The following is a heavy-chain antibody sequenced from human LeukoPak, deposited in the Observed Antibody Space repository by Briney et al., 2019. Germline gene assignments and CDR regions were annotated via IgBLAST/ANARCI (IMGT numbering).Heavy chain of an antibody. D-gene: IGHD3-3*02. CDR1: KFTFNNYA. CDR3: ARDPGHSRSIPYYYYMDV. J-gene: IGHJ6*03. V-gene: IGHV3-30*04. Sequence: GGPLRLSCAASKFTFNNYAMHWVRQAPGKGLEWVTVISYDGNNKYYADSVKGRFTISRDNSKNTLYLQMNSLRAEDTAVYYCARDPGHSRSIPYYYYMDVWGKGTTVTVSS. CDR2: ISYDGNNK.